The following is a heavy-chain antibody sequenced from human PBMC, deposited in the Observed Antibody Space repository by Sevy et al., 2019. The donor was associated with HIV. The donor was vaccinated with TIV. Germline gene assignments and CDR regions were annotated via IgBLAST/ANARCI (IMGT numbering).Heavy chain of an antibody. CDR1: GYSISSGYY. Sequence: TLSLTCTVSGYSISSGYYWGWIRQPPGKGLEWIGSIYHSGSTYYNPSLKSRVTISVDTSKNQFSLKLSSVTAADTAMYYCARTSRFLEWLLPGGPDYGMDVWGQGTTVTVSS. D-gene: IGHD3-3*01. V-gene: IGHV4-38-2*02. CDR2: IYHSGST. CDR3: ARTSRFLEWLLPGGPDYGMDV. J-gene: IGHJ6*02.